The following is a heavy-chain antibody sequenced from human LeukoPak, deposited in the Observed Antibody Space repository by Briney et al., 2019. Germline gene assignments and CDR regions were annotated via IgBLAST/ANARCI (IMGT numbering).Heavy chain of an antibody. V-gene: IGHV3-30-3*01. CDR2: ISYDGSNK. D-gene: IGHD3-3*01. J-gene: IGHJ4*02. CDR3: ARDLGTYYDFWSGYLDY. CDR1: GFTFSSYA. Sequence: GGSLRLSCAASGFTFSSYAMHWVRQAPGKGLEWVAVISYDGSNKYYADSVKGRFTISRDNSKNTLYLQMNSLRAEDTAVYYCARDLGTYYDFWSGYLDYWGQGTLVTVSS.